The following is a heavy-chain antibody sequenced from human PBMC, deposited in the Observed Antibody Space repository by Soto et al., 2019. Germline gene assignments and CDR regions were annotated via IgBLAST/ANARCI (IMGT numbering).Heavy chain of an antibody. CDR1: GFTFSSYA. CDR3: ARDRGWSLFDY. D-gene: IGHD6-19*01. V-gene: IGHV3-64*04. J-gene: IGHJ4*02. Sequence: GGSLRLSCSASGFTFSSYAMHWVRQAPGKGLEYVSAISSDGSDTSYADSVKGRFTISRDNAKNTLYLQMNSLRAEDTAVYYCARDRGWSLFDYWGQGTLVTVSS. CDR2: ISSDGSDT.